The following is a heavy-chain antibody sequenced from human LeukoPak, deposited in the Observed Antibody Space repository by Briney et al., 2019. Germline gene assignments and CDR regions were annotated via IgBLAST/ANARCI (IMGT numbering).Heavy chain of an antibody. CDR3: ARAGGSGYYSTFDY. D-gene: IGHD3-22*01. CDR1: GGSFSGYY. J-gene: IGHJ4*02. V-gene: IGHV4-34*01. CDR2: INHSGST. Sequence: SETLSLTCAVYGGSFSGYYWSWIRQPPGKGLEWIGEINHSGSTNYNPSLKSRVTISVDTSKNQFSLKLSSVTAADTAVYYCARAGGSGYYSTFDYWGQGTLVTVSS.